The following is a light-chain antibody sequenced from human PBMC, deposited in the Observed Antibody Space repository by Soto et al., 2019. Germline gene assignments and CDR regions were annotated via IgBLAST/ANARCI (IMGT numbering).Light chain of an antibody. V-gene: IGLV1-36*01. CDR2: YDD. Sequence: QAVVTQPPSVSEAPRQKVTISCSGSSSNIGNNAVNWYHQLPGKAPKLLIYYDDLLPSGVSDRFSGSKSGTSASLAISGLQSEDEADYYCATWDDSLTGWVFGGGTKVTVL. CDR3: ATWDDSLTGWV. CDR1: SSNIGNNA. J-gene: IGLJ3*02.